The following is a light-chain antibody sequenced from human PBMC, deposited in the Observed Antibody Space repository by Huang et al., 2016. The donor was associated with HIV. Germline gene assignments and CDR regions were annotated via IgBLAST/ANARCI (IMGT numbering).Light chain of an antibody. J-gene: IGKJ5*01. CDR1: QNINTY. CDR2: SAS. Sequence: DILLTQSPSSLSASVGDRVTITCRASQNINTYLNWYLQKPGKAPNLLIHSASTLQTGVPSRFSGSGSGTDFTLTVNSLQPEDSATYYCQQGYSALITFGQGTRL. CDR3: QQGYSALIT. V-gene: IGKV1-39*01.